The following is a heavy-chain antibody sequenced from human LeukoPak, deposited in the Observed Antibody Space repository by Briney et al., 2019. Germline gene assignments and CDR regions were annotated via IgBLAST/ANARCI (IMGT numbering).Heavy chain of an antibody. V-gene: IGHV1-2*02. D-gene: IGHD3-16*02. CDR1: GYTFTGYY. Sequence: ASVKVSCKASGYTFTGYYMHWVRQAPGQGLEWMGWINPNSGGTNYAQKFQGRVTMTRDTSISTAYMELSGLRSDDTAVYYCARAGLLRLGELSLRFDPWGQGTLVTVSS. CDR2: INPNSGGT. CDR3: ARAGLLRLGELSLRFDP. J-gene: IGHJ5*02.